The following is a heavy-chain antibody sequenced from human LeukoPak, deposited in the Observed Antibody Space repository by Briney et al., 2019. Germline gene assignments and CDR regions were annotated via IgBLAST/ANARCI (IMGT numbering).Heavy chain of an antibody. CDR2: IKQDGSEK. D-gene: IGHD1-26*01. CDR1: GFTFSSYW. J-gene: IGHJ6*03. Sequence: GGSLRLSCAASGFTFSSYWMSWVRQAPGKGLEWVANIKQDGSEKYYVGSVKGRFTISRDNAKNSLYLQMNSLRAEDTAVYYCARDTWELLPVYYYMDVWGKGTTVTVSS. V-gene: IGHV3-7*01. CDR3: ARDTWELLPVYYYMDV.